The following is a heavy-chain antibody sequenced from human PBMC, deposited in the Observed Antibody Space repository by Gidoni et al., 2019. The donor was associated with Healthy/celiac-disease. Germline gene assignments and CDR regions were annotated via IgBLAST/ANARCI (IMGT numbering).Heavy chain of an antibody. D-gene: IGHD2-21*02. Sequence: QVQRQESGPGLVKPSQTLPPPCPFAGCPISSGGYYWSWIRQHPGKGLEWIGYIYYSGSTYYNPSLKSRVTISVDTSKNQFSLKLSSVTAADTAVYYCASAAVTGDAFDIWGQGTMVTVSS. V-gene: IGHV4-31*03. J-gene: IGHJ3*02. CDR1: GCPISSGGYY. CDR2: IYYSGST. CDR3: ASAAVTGDAFDI.